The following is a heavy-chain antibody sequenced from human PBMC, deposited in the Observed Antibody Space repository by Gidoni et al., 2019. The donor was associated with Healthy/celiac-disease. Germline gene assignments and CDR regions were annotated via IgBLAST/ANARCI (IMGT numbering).Heavy chain of an antibody. CDR3: ARVSRYHCSSTSCSFDY. J-gene: IGHJ4*02. CDR2: ISAYNGNT. CDR1: GYTFTSYG. V-gene: IGHV1-18*01. D-gene: IGHD2-2*01. Sequence: QVQLVQSGAEVMKPGASVKVSCKASGYTFTSYGISWVRQAPGQGLEWMGWISAYNGNTNNAQKLQGRVTMTTDTSTSTAYMELRSLRSDDTAVYYCARVSRYHCSSTSCSFDYWGQGTLVTVSS.